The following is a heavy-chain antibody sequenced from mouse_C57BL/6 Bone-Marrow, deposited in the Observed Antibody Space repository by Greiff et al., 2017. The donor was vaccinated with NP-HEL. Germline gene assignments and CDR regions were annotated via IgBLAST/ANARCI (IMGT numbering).Heavy chain of an antibody. D-gene: IGHD1-1*01. J-gene: IGHJ1*03. Sequence: DVKLVESGGGLVQSGRSLRLSCATSGFTFSDFYMEWVRQAPGKGLEWIAASRNKANDYTTEYSASVKGRFIVSRDTSQSILYLQMNALRAEDTAIYYCARDAYYGSSYFYWYFDVWGTGTTVTVSS. CDR2: SRNKANDYTT. CDR1: GFTFSDFY. V-gene: IGHV7-1*01. CDR3: ARDAYYGSSYFYWYFDV.